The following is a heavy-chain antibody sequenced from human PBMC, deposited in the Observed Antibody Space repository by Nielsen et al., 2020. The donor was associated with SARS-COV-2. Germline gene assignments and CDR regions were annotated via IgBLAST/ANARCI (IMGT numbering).Heavy chain of an antibody. D-gene: IGHD3-22*01. CDR3: VRVRDDGYYYDTGPFDY. J-gene: IGHJ4*02. CDR1: GFTFSGYA. Sequence: GGSLRLSCAASGFTFSGYAMHWVRQAPGKGLEWVAFISYNGDNKYYADSVKGRFTISRDKAENTLYLQMNSLRADDTAVYYCVRVRDDGYYYDTGPFDYWGQGTLVTVSS. CDR2: ISYNGDNK. V-gene: IGHV3-30*04.